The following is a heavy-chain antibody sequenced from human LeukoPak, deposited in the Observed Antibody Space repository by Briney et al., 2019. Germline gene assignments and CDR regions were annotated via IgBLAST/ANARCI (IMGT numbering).Heavy chain of an antibody. D-gene: IGHD4/OR15-4a*01. CDR2: IYYSGST. V-gene: IGHV4-31*03. Sequence: SQTLSLTCTVSGGSISSGGYYWSWIRQHPGKGLEWIGYIYYSGSTYYNPSLKSRVTMSVDTSKSQFSLKLSSVAAADTAVYYCARQGGAGFFDYWGQGTLVTVSS. CDR3: ARQGGAGFFDY. CDR1: GGSISSGGYY. J-gene: IGHJ4*02.